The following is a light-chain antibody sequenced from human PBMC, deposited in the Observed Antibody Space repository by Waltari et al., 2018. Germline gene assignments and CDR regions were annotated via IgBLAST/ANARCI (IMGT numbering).Light chain of an antibody. CDR2: GVS. V-gene: IGKV3D-20*01. Sequence: EIVLTQSPATLSLSPGERATLSCRASQTVRSNYLAWDQQKSGLAPRLLIYGVSNRATGIPDRFSGSGSGTDFTLTITRLEPEDFAVYFCQQYLSSPWTFGLGTKVEIK. CDR1: QTVRSNY. CDR3: QQYLSSPWT. J-gene: IGKJ1*01.